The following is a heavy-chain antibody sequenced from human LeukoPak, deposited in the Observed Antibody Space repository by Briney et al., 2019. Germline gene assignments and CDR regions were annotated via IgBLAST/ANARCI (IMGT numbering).Heavy chain of an antibody. CDR3: ASPMVRGVIKVGPYGY. Sequence: PGGSLGLSCAAPGFTFSSCAMHWVRQAPGKGLEWAAVISYDGSNKYYADSVKGRFTISRDNSKNTLYLQMNSLRAEDTAVYYCASPMVRGVIKVGPYGYWGQGTLVTVSS. CDR1: GFTFSSCA. CDR2: ISYDGSNK. J-gene: IGHJ4*02. V-gene: IGHV3-30*04. D-gene: IGHD3-10*01.